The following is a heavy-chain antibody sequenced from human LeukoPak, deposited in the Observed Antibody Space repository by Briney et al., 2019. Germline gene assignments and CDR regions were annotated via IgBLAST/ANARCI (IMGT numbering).Heavy chain of an antibody. D-gene: IGHD1-1*01. CDR2: IYHSGNT. V-gene: IGHV4-38-2*02. Sequence: KPSETLSLTCTASGYSIRNGFYWGWIRQPPGKGLEWIGSIYHSGNTYYNPSLKSRVNISVDTSKNQFSLKLSSVTAADTAVYYCARDNWNSGYMDVWGKGTTVTVSS. CDR1: GYSIRNGFY. CDR3: ARDNWNSGYMDV. J-gene: IGHJ6*03.